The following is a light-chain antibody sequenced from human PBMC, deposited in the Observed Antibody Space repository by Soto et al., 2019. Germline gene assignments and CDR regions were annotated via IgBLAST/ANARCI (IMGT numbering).Light chain of an antibody. V-gene: IGKV1-39*01. CDR3: QQSYATVRT. CDR1: QGISTF. CDR2: AAS. Sequence: DIQMTQSPSSLSTSVGDRVTITCRASQGISTFLNWYQQKPGKAPRLLIYAASRLQSGVPARLSGSGAETDFTLTITSLQPEDFGIYYCQQSYATVRTFGGGTKVDIK. J-gene: IGKJ4*01.